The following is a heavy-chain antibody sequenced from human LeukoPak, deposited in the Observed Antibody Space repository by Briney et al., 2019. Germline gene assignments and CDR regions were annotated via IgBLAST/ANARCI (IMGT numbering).Heavy chain of an antibody. CDR2: ISWNSGST. J-gene: IGHJ3*02. D-gene: IGHD4-17*01. V-gene: IGHV3-9*01. CDR1: GFTFDDYA. CDR3: AKDPHGATTGAFDI. Sequence: VRSLRLSCAASGFTFDDYAMHWVRQAPGKGLEWGSGISWNSGSTGYADSVKGRFTISRDNAKNSLYLQMNSLRAEGTALYYCAKDPHGATTGAFDIWGKGKMVTVSS.